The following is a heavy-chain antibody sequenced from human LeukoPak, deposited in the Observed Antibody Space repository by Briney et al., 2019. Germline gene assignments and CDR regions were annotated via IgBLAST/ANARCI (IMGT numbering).Heavy chain of an antibody. CDR2: IYYSGST. J-gene: IGHJ4*02. CDR1: GGSISSSSYY. D-gene: IGHD3-10*02. V-gene: IGHV4-39*07. CDR3: ARRSPNCSGSYFFDY. Sequence: PSETLSLTCTVSGGSISSSSYYWGWIRQPPGKGLEWIGSIYYSGSTYYNPSLKSRVTISVDTSKNPFSLKLSSLTAADTAVYHCARRSPNCSGSYFFDYWGQGTLVTVSS.